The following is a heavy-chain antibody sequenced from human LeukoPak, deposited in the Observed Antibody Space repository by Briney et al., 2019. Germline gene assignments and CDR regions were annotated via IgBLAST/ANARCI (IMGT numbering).Heavy chain of an antibody. CDR2: INPSGGST. V-gene: IGHV1-46*01. Sequence: ASVKLSCKASGYTFTSYYMHWVRQAPGQGLEWMGIINPSGGSTSYAQKFQGRVTMTRDTSTSTVYMELSSLRSEDTAVYYCARDADTAMVTLSNYYYGMDVWGKGTTVTVSS. J-gene: IGHJ6*04. CDR3: ARDADTAMVTLSNYYYGMDV. CDR1: GYTFTSYY. D-gene: IGHD5-18*01.